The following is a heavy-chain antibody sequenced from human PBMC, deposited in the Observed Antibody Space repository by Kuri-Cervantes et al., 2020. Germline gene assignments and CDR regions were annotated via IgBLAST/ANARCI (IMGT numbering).Heavy chain of an antibody. J-gene: IGHJ1*01. CDR3: ARDRGTSGPPGYFQH. CDR2: ISVYNGDT. D-gene: IGHD2-2*01. Sequence: ASVKVSCKASGYTFTSYGISWVRQAPGQGLEWMGWISVYNGDTKYAQKFQGRVNMTTDTSTTTAYMELSRLRSDDTAVYYCARDRGTSGPPGYFQHWGQGTLVTVSS. V-gene: IGHV1-18*01. CDR1: GYTFTSYG.